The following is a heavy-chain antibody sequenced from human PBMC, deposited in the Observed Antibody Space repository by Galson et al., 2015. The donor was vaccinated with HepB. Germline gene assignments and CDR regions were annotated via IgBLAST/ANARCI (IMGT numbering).Heavy chain of an antibody. CDR1: GFTFSSYA. D-gene: IGHD4-11*01. CDR2: ISGSGGST. V-gene: IGHV3-23*01. CDR3: AKDALVTTGLSPHYYGMDV. Sequence: SLRLSCAASGFTFSSYAMSWVRQAPGKGLEWVSAISGSGGSTYYADSVKGRFTISRDNSKNTLYLQMNSLRAEDTAVYYCAKDALVTTGLSPHYYGMDVWGQGTTVTVSS. J-gene: IGHJ6*02.